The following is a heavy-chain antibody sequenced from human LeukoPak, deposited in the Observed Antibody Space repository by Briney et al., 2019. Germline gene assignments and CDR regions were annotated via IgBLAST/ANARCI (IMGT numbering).Heavy chain of an antibody. V-gene: IGHV3-23*01. J-gene: IGHJ4*02. CDR2: ISGSGGST. D-gene: IGHD3-3*01. CDR3: ASGSPYYDFWSGCSGFDY. CDR1: GFTFSSYA. Sequence: GGSLRLSCAASGFTFSSYAMSWVRQAPGKGLEWVSAISGSGGSTYYADSVKGRFTISRDNSKNTLYLQMNSLRAEDTAVYYCASGSPYYDFWSGCSGFDYWGQGTLVTVSS.